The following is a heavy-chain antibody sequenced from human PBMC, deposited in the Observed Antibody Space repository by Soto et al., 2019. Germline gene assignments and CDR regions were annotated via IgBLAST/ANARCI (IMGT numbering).Heavy chain of an antibody. Sequence: GGSLRLSCAASGFTFSSYSMNWVRQAPGKGLEWVSSISSSSSYIYYADSVKGRFTISRDNAKNSLYLQMNSLRAEDPAVYYCAGVGAAAVSSYYGRAFWAKGPRSPSP. CDR3: AGVGAAAVSSYYGRAF. CDR2: ISSSSSYI. D-gene: IGHD6-13*01. CDR1: GFTFSSYS. J-gene: IGHJ6*02. V-gene: IGHV3-21*01.